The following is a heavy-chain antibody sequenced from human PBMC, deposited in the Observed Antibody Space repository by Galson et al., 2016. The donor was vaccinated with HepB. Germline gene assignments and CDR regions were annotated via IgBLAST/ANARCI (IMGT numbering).Heavy chain of an antibody. D-gene: IGHD2-2*01. CDR2: ISAYNGNT. V-gene: IGHV1-18*01. CDR1: GYTFTTYG. Sequence: SCKASGYTFTTYGISWVRQAPGQGLEWMGWISAYNGNTNYAQKLQGRVTMTTDTSTSTAYMELRSLRSDDTAVYYCARDPRKIRYQLLEIYYYYYAMGVWGQGTTVTVSS. J-gene: IGHJ6*02. CDR3: ARDPRKIRYQLLEIYYYYYAMGV.